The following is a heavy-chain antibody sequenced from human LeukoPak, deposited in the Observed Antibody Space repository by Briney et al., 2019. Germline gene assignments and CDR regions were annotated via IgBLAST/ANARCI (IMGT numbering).Heavy chain of an antibody. CDR1: GGSISSSSCY. J-gene: IGHJ5*02. CDR2: IYYSGST. V-gene: IGHV4-39*01. CDR3: ARHSSSTSCYFLP. Sequence: SETLSLTCTVSGGSISSSSCYWGWIRQPPGKGLEWIGCIYYSGSTYYNPSLKSRVTISVDTSKNQFSLKLSSVTAADTAVYYCARHSSSTSCYFLPWGQGTLVTVSS. D-gene: IGHD2-2*01.